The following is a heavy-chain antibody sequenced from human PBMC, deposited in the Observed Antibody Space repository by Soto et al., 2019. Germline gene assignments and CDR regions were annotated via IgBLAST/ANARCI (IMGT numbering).Heavy chain of an antibody. D-gene: IGHD3-22*01. CDR2: ISGSGGST. V-gene: IGHV3-23*01. Sequence: PGGSLRLSCAASGFTFSSYAMSWVRQAPGKGLEWVSAISGSGGSTYYADSVKGRFTISRDNSKNTLYLQMNSLRAEDTAVYYCAKTYYDSSGRGSALGFDYWGQGTLVTVSS. CDR3: AKTYYDSSGRGSALGFDY. J-gene: IGHJ4*02. CDR1: GFTFSSYA.